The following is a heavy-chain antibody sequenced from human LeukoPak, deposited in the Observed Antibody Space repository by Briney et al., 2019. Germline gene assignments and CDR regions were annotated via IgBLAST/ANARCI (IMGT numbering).Heavy chain of an antibody. J-gene: IGHJ4*02. D-gene: IGHD3-3*01. CDR2: VYYSGST. Sequence: SETLSLTCSVSGGSINSYYWSWIRQPPGKGLEWIGYVYYSGSTNYNPSLKSRVTISVNTSKSHFSLRLSSVTAADTAVYYCARSHDFWSGPDYWGQGTLVTVSS. V-gene: IGHV4-59*01. CDR1: GGSINSYY. CDR3: ARSHDFWSGPDY.